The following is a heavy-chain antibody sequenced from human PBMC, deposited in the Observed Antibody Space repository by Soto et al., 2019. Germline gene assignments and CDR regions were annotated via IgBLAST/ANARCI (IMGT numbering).Heavy chain of an antibody. J-gene: IGHJ5*02. V-gene: IGHV3-7*01. CDR2: IKQDGSEK. Sequence: EVQLVESGGGLVQPGGSLRLSCAASGFTFSSYWMSWVRQAPGKGLEWVANIKQDGSEKYYVDSVKGRFTISRDNAKNSLYLQMHILRAEDTAVYYCSRVILGQQLWRKDGYDCFDPWGQGTLVTVSS. CDR1: GFTFSSYW. D-gene: IGHD6-13*01. CDR3: SRVILGQQLWRKDGYDCFDP.